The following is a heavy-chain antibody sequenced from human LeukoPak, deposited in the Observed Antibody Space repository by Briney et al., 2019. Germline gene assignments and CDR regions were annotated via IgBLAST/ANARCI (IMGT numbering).Heavy chain of an antibody. Sequence: ASVKVSCKASGYTFTSYAMHWVRQAPGQRLEWMGWINAGNGNTKYSQKFQGRVTITRDTSASTAYMELSSLRSEDTAVYYCATESTTVTSPGAFDIWGQGTMVTVSS. V-gene: IGHV1-3*01. CDR3: ATESTTVTSPGAFDI. CDR1: GYTFTSYA. J-gene: IGHJ3*02. D-gene: IGHD4-17*01. CDR2: INAGNGNT.